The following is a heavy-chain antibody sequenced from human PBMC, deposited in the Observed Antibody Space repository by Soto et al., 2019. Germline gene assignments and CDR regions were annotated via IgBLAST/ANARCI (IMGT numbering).Heavy chain of an antibody. CDR2: IYYSGST. V-gene: IGHV4-31*03. D-gene: IGHD3-10*01. J-gene: IGHJ6*02. CDR1: GGSISSDGNY. CDR3: ARARMVRGIISYYGMDV. Sequence: QVQLQESGPGLVKSSQTLSLTCTVSGGSISSDGNYWSWIRQHPGKGLEWIGYIYYSGSTNYNPSLKSRVPISVDTSKNQFSLKLNSVTAADTAVYYCARARMVRGIISYYGMDVWGQGTTVTVSS.